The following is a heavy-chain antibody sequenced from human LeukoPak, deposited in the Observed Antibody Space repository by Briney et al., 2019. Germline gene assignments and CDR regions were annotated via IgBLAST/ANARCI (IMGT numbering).Heavy chain of an antibody. CDR1: GFIISDYA. CDR3: LKDLYKGDSSSWYYFHY. Sequence: GGSLRLPCSASGFIISDYAMHWVRQAPGKGLEYLSAISANGGSTYYADSVRGRFIISRDTSRNTLYLQMSSLRAEDTAIYHCLKDLYKGDSSSWYYFHYWGQGTLVTVSS. J-gene: IGHJ4*02. D-gene: IGHD6-13*01. V-gene: IGHV3-64D*06. CDR2: ISANGGST.